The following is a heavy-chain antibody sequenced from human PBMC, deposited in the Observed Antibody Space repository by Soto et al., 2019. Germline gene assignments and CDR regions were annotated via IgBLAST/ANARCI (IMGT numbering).Heavy chain of an antibody. V-gene: IGHV3-33*01. CDR3: ASDLVGASDSYGLDV. Sequence: VGSLRLSCAASGFTFSNYGMHWVRQAPGKGLEWVAIIWHDGNNKYYADSVRGRFTISRDNSKNRLYLQMNSLRAEDTAVYYCASDLVGASDSYGLDVWGQGTPVTVS. D-gene: IGHD1-26*01. CDR2: IWHDGNNK. CDR1: GFTFSNYG. J-gene: IGHJ6*02.